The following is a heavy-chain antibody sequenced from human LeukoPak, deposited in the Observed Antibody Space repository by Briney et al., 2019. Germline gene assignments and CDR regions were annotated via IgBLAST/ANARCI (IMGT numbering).Heavy chain of an antibody. CDR3: SHDSTGYRDY. V-gene: IGHV4-39*01. D-gene: IGHD3-22*01. J-gene: IGHJ4*02. CDR2: IYYSGST. Sequence: PSETLSLTCTVSGGSISSSNYYWGWIRQPPGKCLEWIGSIYYSGSTYYKPSLKSRVTISVDTSKNQFSLKLSSVTAADTAVYYCSHDSTGYRDYWGQGTLVTVSS. CDR1: GGSISSSNYY.